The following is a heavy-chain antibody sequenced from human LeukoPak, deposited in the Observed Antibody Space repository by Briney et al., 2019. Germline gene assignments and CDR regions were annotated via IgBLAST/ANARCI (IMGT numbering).Heavy chain of an antibody. CDR2: IYYSGST. J-gene: IGHJ4*02. CDR1: GGSIISYY. V-gene: IGHV4-59*08. CDR3: ARHMTTVTTFDY. Sequence: ASETLSLTCTVSGGSIISYYWSWIRQPPGKGLERIGYIYYSGSTNYSPSLKSRVTISVDSSKNQFSLKLSSVTAADTAVYYCARHMTTVTTFDYWGQGTLVTVSS. D-gene: IGHD4-17*01.